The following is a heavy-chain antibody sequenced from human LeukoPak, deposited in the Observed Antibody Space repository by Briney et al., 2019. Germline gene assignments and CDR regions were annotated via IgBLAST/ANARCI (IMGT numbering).Heavy chain of an antibody. J-gene: IGHJ6*02. V-gene: IGHV3-53*05. Sequence: PGGSLRLSCAASGFTVSSNYMSWVRQAPGKGLEWVSAISSSGGSTYYADSVKGRFTISRDNAKNSLYLQMNSLRAEDTALYYCVLITSYYYYDMDVWGQGTTVTVSS. CDR3: VLITSYYYYDMDV. CDR1: GFTVSSNY. CDR2: SSSGGST. D-gene: IGHD3-10*01.